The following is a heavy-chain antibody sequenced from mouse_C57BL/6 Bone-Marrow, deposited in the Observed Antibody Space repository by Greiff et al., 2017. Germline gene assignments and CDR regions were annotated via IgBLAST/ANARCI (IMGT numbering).Heavy chain of an antibody. V-gene: IGHV3-6*01. J-gene: IGHJ4*01. CDR3: ARGEGVRYYGSSLYYAMDY. Sequence: EVKLQESGPGLVKPSQSLSLTCSVTGYSITSGYYWNWIRQFPGNKLEWMGYISYDGSNNYNPSLKNRISITRDTSKNQFFLKLNSVTTEDTATYYCARGEGVRYYGSSLYYAMDYWGQGTSVTVSS. D-gene: IGHD1-1*01. CDR1: GYSITSGYY. CDR2: ISYDGSN.